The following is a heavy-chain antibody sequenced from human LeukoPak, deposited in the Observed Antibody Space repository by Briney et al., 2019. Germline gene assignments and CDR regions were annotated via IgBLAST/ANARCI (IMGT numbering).Heavy chain of an antibody. J-gene: IGHJ4*02. CDR1: GFTFSRFG. CDR3: ARQYSSEFDY. CDR2: IRYDGSDK. Sequence: PGGSLRLSCAASGFTFSRFGMHWVRQAPGKGLEWVALIRYDGSDKYYADSARGRFTISRDNSKNTFYLQMDSLRTDDTAVYYCARQYSSEFDYWGQGTLVTVSS. V-gene: IGHV3-30*02. D-gene: IGHD6-19*01.